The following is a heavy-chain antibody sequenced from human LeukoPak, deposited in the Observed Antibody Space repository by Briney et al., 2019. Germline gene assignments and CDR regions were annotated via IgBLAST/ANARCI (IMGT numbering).Heavy chain of an antibody. CDR1: GYTLTELS. D-gene: IGHD1-26*01. Sequence: ASVKVSCKVSGYTLTELSMHWLRQAPGKGLEWMGGFDPEDGETIYAQKFQGRVTMTEDTSTDTAYMELSSLRSEDTAVYYCARGSLGYSGSYFKQSYYFDYWGQGTLVTVSS. CDR3: ARGSLGYSGSYFKQSYYFDY. CDR2: FDPEDGET. V-gene: IGHV1-24*01. J-gene: IGHJ4*02.